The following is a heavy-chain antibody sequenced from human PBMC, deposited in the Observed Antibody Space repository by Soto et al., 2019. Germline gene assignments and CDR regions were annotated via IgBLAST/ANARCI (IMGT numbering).Heavy chain of an antibody. J-gene: IGHJ6*02. CDR3: AGTSSSSRFYYYGMDV. CDR1: GYSFTSYW. Sequence: GESLKISCKGSGYSFTSYWIGWVRQMPGKGLEWMGIIYPGDSDTRYSPSFQGQVTISADKSISTAYLQWSSLKASDTAMYYCAGTSSSSRFYYYGMDVWGQGTTVTVSS. V-gene: IGHV5-51*01. CDR2: IYPGDSDT. D-gene: IGHD6-6*01.